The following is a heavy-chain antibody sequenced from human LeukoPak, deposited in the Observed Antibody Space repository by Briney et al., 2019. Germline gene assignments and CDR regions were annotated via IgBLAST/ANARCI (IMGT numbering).Heavy chain of an antibody. CDR2: ISWNSGSI. D-gene: IGHD6-13*01. CDR3: AKAAAAAGPDY. V-gene: IGHV3-9*01. Sequence: PGGSLRLSCAASGFTFDDYAMHWVRQAPGKGLEWVSGISWNSGSIGYADSVKGRFTISRDNAKNSLYLQMNSLRAEDTALYYCAKAAAAAGPDYWGQGTLVTVSS. CDR1: GFTFDDYA. J-gene: IGHJ4*02.